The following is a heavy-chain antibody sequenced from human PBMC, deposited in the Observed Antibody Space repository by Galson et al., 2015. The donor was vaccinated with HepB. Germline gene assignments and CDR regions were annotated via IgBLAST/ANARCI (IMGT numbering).Heavy chain of an antibody. CDR3: ARVPGREQLVLYYYYYGMDV. Sequence: SLRLSCAASGFTFSSYAMHWVRQAPGKGLEWVAVISYDGSNKYYADSVKGRFTISRDNSKNTLYLQMNSLRAEDTAVYYCARVPGREQLVLYYYYYGMDVWGQGTTVTVSS. D-gene: IGHD6-13*01. CDR1: GFTFSSYA. CDR2: ISYDGSNK. V-gene: IGHV3-30*04. J-gene: IGHJ6*02.